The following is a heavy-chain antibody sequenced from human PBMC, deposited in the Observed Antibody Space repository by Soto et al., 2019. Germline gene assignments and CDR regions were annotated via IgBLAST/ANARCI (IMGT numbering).Heavy chain of an antibody. CDR3: ARRTAMVRGVQGYYYGMDV. D-gene: IGHD3-10*01. J-gene: IGHJ6*02. CDR1: ADSINSRTYY. V-gene: IGHV4-39*01. CDR2: IDYSGNT. Sequence: QLQVQESGPGLVKPSETLSLTCTVSADSINSRTYYWGWIRQPPGKGLEWIGTIDYSGNTFYNPSLKSRFTISVDTSKNQFSLKLSSVTAADTAVYYCARRTAMVRGVQGYYYGMDVWGQGTTVTVSS.